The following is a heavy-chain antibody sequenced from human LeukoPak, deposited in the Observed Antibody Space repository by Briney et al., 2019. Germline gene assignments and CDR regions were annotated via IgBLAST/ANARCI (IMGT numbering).Heavy chain of an antibody. CDR3: AREATYYYDSSGYPDAFDI. J-gene: IGHJ3*02. CDR2: ISYDGSNK. V-gene: IGHV3-30*03. Sequence: PGGSLRLSCAASGFTFSSYGMHWVRQAPGKGLEWVAVISYDGSNKYYVDSVKGRFTISRDNAKNSLYLQMNSLRAEDTAVYYCAREATYYYDSSGYPDAFDIWGQGTMVTVSS. CDR1: GFTFSSYG. D-gene: IGHD3-22*01.